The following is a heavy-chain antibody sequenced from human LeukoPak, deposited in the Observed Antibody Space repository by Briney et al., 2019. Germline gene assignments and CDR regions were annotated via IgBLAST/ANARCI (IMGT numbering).Heavy chain of an antibody. D-gene: IGHD3-3*01. V-gene: IGHV1-2*02. CDR1: GYTFTGYY. Sequence: ASVKVSCKAPGYTFTGYYMHWVRQAPGQGLEWMGWINPNSGGTNYAQKFQGRVTMTRDTSISTAYMELSRLRSDDTAVYYCARGHYDFWSGYYDYWGQGTLVTVSS. J-gene: IGHJ4*02. CDR2: INPNSGGT. CDR3: ARGHYDFWSGYYDY.